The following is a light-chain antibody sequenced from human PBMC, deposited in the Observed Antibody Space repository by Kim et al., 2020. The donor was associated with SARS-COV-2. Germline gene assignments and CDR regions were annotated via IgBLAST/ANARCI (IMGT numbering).Light chain of an antibody. CDR2: TAS. V-gene: IGKV3-20*01. CDR1: QSVRSNY. Sequence: SPGERATLACRASQSVRSNYVAWYQQKPGQAPRLLIYTASNRATGIPDRFSGSGSGTDFTLSITRLEPEDFAVYYCQQYGSSPRTFGQGTKVDIK. J-gene: IGKJ1*01. CDR3: QQYGSSPRT.